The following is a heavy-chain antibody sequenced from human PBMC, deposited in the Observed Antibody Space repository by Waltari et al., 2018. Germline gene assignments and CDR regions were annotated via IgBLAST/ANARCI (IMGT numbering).Heavy chain of an antibody. V-gene: IGHV3-23*01. J-gene: IGHJ5*02. CDR1: GFTFNNYA. Sequence: EMQQLESGGGLVQPGGSLRLSCATSGFTFNNYAMNWVGQAPGKGLEWVSAISAGGATTYYADSMKGRFTISRDNSKNTLYLQMNSLRAEDTAVYYCARVLRMGDLPHLSWGQGTLVTVSS. D-gene: IGHD3-16*01. CDR2: ISAGGATT. CDR3: ARVLRMGDLPHLS.